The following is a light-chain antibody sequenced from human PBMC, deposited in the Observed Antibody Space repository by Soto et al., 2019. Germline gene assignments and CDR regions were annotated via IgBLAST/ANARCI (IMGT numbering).Light chain of an antibody. CDR2: GNS. V-gene: IGLV1-40*01. CDR1: SSNIGAGYD. CDR3: QSYDSSLSVV. J-gene: IGLJ2*01. Sequence: QSVLTQPPSVSGAPGQRVTNSCTGGSSNIGAGYDVHWYQQLPGTAPKLLIYGNSNRPSGVPDRFSGSKSGTSASLAITGLQAEDEADYYCQSYDSSLSVVFGGGTKLTVL.